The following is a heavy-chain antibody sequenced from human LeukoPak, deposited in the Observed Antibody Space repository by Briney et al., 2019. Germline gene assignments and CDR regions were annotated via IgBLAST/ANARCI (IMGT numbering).Heavy chain of an antibody. J-gene: IGHJ5*02. CDR2: INPNSGGT. Sequence: ASVKVSCKASGYTFTGYYMHWVRQAPGQGLEWMGWINPNSGGTNYAQKFQGRVTMTRGTSISTAYMELSRLRSDDTAVYYCARERTAARNWFDPWGQGTLVTVSS. V-gene: IGHV1-2*02. CDR1: GYTFTGYY. CDR3: ARERTAARNWFDP. D-gene: IGHD6-6*01.